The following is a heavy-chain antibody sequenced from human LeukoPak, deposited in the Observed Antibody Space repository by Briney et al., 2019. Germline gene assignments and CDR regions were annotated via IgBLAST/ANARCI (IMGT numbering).Heavy chain of an antibody. V-gene: IGHV3-23*01. D-gene: IGHD2-15*01. CDR1: GFTFSSYA. Sequence: GRSLRLSCAASGFTFSSYAMSWVRQAPGKGLEWVSAISGSAGSTSYADSVKGRFTISRDNSKNTLYLQMNTLRAEDTAVYYCAKLARYCSGGSCYPPDYWGQGTLVTVSS. CDR2: ISGSAGST. CDR3: AKLARYCSGGSCYPPDY. J-gene: IGHJ4*02.